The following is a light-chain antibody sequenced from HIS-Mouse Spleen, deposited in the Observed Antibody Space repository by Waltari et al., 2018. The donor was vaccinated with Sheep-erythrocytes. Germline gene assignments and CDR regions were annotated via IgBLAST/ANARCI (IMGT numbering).Light chain of an antibody. CDR2: DVS. Sequence: QSALTQPRSVSGSPGQSLTISCTGTSSDVGGYNYVSWYHQHPGKAPKLRIYDVSKRPSGVPDRFSGSKSGNTASLTISGLQAEDEADYYCCSYAGSYNHVFATGTKVTVL. CDR3: CSYAGSYNHV. J-gene: IGLJ1*01. CDR1: SSDVGGYNY. V-gene: IGLV2-11*01.